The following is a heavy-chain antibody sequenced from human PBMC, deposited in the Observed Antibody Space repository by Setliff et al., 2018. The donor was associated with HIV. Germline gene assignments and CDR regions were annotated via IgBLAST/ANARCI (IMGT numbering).Heavy chain of an antibody. CDR1: GLTFSKYY. CDR3: AKDLYYYGSGPAVVDY. J-gene: IGHJ4*02. Sequence: QPGGSLRLSCAASGLTFSKYYMNWVRQTPGKGLEWVANIKQDGSEKYYVDSVKGRFTISRDNAKSSLFLQMNSLRAEDTAAYYCAKDLYYYGSGPAVVDYWGQGTLVTVSS. CDR2: IKQDGSEK. D-gene: IGHD3-10*01. V-gene: IGHV3-7*01.